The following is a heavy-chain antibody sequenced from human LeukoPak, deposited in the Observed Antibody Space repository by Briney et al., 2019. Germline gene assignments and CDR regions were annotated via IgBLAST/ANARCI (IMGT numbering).Heavy chain of an antibody. V-gene: IGHV4-39*01. J-gene: IGHJ4*02. D-gene: IGHD6-6*01. Sequence: SETLSLTCTVSGGSISSSSYYWGWIRQPPGKGLEWIGSIYYSGSTYYNPSLKSRVTISVDTSKNQFSLKLSSVTAADTAVYYCARGRGAARGAYWGQGTLVTVSS. CDR2: IYYSGST. CDR3: ARGRGAARGAY. CDR1: GGSISSSSYY.